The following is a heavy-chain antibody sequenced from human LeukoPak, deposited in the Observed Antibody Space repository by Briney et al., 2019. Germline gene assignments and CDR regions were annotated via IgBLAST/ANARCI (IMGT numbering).Heavy chain of an antibody. J-gene: IGHJ4*02. D-gene: IGHD2-21*02. V-gene: IGHV3-30*14. CDR1: GFTFSSYA. CDR2: ISYDGSNK. Sequence: GGSLRLSCAASGFTFSSYAMHWVRQAPGKGLEWVAVISYDGSNKYYADSVKGRFTISRDNSKNTLYLQMNSLRAEDTAVYYCASGGDCYWCIDYWGQGTLVTVSS. CDR3: ASGGDCYWCIDY.